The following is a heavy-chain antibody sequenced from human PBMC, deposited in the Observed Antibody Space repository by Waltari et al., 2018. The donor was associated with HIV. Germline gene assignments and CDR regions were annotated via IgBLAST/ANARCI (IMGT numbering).Heavy chain of an antibody. J-gene: IGHJ6*02. CDR1: AFTFRSYG. CDR2: IWYNGNNQ. CDR3: AKDATALYGWDV. V-gene: IGHV3-30*02. Sequence: QLQLVGSGGGVVQPGRALSLACAPSAFTFRSYGMPWVGQAPGTGLEWVAFIWYNGNNQYYGDSVKGRFTISRDNSKKTLYLQMNNLRAGDTAVYYCAKDATALYGWDVWGQGTTVTVAS.